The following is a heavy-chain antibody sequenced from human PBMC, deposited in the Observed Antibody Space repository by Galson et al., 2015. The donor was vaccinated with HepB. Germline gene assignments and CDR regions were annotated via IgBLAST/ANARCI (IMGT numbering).Heavy chain of an antibody. CDR1: GFTFSSYS. CDR3: AREVLGIEGWFDP. Sequence: SLRLSCTASGFTFSSYSMSWVRQAPGQGLEWVSAISRSGGSTYYADSLKGRFTIPRDNSKNTLYLQMNSLRAEDTAVYYCAREVLGIEGWFDPWGQGTLVTVSS. J-gene: IGHJ5*02. D-gene: IGHD7-27*01. V-gene: IGHV3-23*01. CDR2: ISRSGGST.